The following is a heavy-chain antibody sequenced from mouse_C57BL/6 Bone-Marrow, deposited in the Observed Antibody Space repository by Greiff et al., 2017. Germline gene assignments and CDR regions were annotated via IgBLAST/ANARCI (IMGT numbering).Heavy chain of an antibody. CDR1: GFTFSSYG. D-gene: IGHD1-1*01. V-gene: IGHV5-6*02. Sequence: EVKLMESGGDLVKPGGSLKLSCAASGFTFSSYGMSWVRQTPDKRLEWVATISSGGSYTYYPDSVKGRFTISRDNAKNTLYLQMSSLKSEDTAMYYCAGRYGSSYWYFDVWGTGTTVTVSS. J-gene: IGHJ1*03. CDR2: ISSGGSYT. CDR3: AGRYGSSYWYFDV.